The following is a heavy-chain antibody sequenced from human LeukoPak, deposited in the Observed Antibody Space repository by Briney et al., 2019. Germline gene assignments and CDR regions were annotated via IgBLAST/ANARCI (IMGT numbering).Heavy chain of an antibody. V-gene: IGHV4-4*02. CDR2: IYDSGST. J-gene: IGHJ4*02. Sequence: PSGTLSLTCAVSGGSISSSNWWSWVRPPPGKGLEWIGEIYDSGSTNSTPSLKSPVTISVDKSTHQSSLKLSSVPAADTAVYYCARSARDSGSYYPFDYWGQGTLVTVSS. CDR1: GGSISSSNW. D-gene: IGHD1-26*01. CDR3: ARSARDSGSYYPFDY.